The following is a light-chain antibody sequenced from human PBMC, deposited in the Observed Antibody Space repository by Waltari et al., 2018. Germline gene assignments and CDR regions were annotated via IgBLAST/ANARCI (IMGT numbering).Light chain of an antibody. CDR3: MQGTHWWT. V-gene: IGKV2-30*02. J-gene: IGKJ1*01. CDR2: KVS. CDR1: QSLVHSDENAY. Sequence: DVVMTQSPLSLPITLGQPASISCRSSQSLVHSDENAYLNWFHQRPGQSPRRLIYKVSNRDSGVPDRCSGSGSGTDFTLKISRVEAEDVGFYYCMQGTHWWTFGQGTEVEIK.